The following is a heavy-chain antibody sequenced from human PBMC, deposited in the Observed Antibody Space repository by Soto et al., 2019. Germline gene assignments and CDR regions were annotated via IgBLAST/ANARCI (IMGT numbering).Heavy chain of an antibody. Sequence: ASVKVSCKASGYTFTSYAMHWVRQAPGQRLEWMGWINAGNGNTKYSQKFQGGVTITRDTSASTAYMELSSLRSEDTAVYYCASFDCSGGSCNYYYYYYMDVWGKGTTVTVSS. D-gene: IGHD2-15*01. V-gene: IGHV1-3*01. CDR2: INAGNGNT. CDR3: ASFDCSGGSCNYYYYYYMDV. J-gene: IGHJ6*03. CDR1: GYTFTSYA.